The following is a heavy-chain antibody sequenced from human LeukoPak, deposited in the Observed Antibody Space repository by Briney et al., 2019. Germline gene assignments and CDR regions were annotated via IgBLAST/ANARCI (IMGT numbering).Heavy chain of an antibody. Sequence: GSSVKVSCKASGGTFSSYAISWVRQAPGQGLEWMGGIVPIFGTANYAQKFQGRVTITADESTSTAYMELSSLRSEDTAVYYCARGGTTVDWILSYWGQGTLVTVSS. D-gene: IGHD2-2*03. J-gene: IGHJ4*02. CDR2: IVPIFGTA. V-gene: IGHV1-69*01. CDR3: ARGGTTVDWILSY. CDR1: GGTFSSYA.